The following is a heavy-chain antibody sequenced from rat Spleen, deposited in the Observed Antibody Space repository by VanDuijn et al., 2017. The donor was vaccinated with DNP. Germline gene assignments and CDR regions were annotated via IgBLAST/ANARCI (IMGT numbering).Heavy chain of an antibody. Sequence: EVQLQESGVGLVKPCMELSLTCSVPGYSIIGNYWGWIRKFPGNKMEWIGHISYSGSTTYNPSLKSRISIARDKSKNQFFLQLNSVATEDTATYYCARWAWFLDYWAQGVMVTVSS. J-gene: IGHJ2*01. D-gene: IGHD1-1*01. V-gene: IGHV3-1*01. CDR1: GYSIIGNY. CDR2: ISYSGST. CDR3: ARWAWFLDY.